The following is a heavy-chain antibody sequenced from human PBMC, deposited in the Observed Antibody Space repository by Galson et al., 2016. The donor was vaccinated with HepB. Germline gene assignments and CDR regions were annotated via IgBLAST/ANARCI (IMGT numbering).Heavy chain of an antibody. CDR3: ARRAVWFREPTQAYYYYGMDV. CDR2: ISYDGSNK. J-gene: IGHJ6*02. V-gene: IGHV3-30*03. CDR1: GFTFSTYG. Sequence: SLRLSCAASGFTFSTYGFHWVRQAPGKGLEWVAVISYDGSNKYYADSVKGRFTISRDNAKNSLFLQMNSLRDEDSAVYYCARRAVWFREPTQAYYYYGMDVWGQGTTVTVSS. D-gene: IGHD3-10*01.